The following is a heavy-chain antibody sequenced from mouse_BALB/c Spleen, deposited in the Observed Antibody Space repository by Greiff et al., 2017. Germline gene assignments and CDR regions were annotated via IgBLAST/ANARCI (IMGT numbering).Heavy chain of an antibody. CDR3: ARHDGYYFDY. Sequence: EVMLVESGGGLVKPGGSLKLSCAASGFTFSSYGMSWVRQTPDKRLEWVATISSGGSYTYYPDSVKGRFTISRDNAKNTLYLQMSSLKSEDTAMYYCARHDGYYFDYWGQGTTLTVSS. CDR2: ISSGGSYT. J-gene: IGHJ2*01. D-gene: IGHD2-3*01. V-gene: IGHV5-6*03. CDR1: GFTFSSYG.